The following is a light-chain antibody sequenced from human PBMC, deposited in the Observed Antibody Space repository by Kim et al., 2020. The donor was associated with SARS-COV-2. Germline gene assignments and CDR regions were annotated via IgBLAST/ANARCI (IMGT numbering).Light chain of an antibody. CDR3: QQYNNHILS. CDR2: DAS. V-gene: IGKV1-5*01. CDR1: QSISNW. Sequence: ASVGDRGTIPCRASQSISNWLAWYQQKPGKAPKLLIYDASTLESGVPSRFSGSGSGTEFTLTISSLQPDDFGTYYCQQYNNHILSFVGGTKVDIK. J-gene: IGKJ4*01.